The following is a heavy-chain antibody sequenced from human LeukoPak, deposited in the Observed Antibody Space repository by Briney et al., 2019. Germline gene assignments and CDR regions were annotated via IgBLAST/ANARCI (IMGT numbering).Heavy chain of an antibody. CDR3: ASRASRSGSYYYYYYGMDV. CDR1: GGTFSSYA. Sequence: GSSVKVSCKASGGTFSSYAISWVRQAPGQGLEWMGGIIPIFGTANYAQKFQGRVTITADESTSTAYMELSSLRSEDTAVYYCASRASRSGSYYYYYYGMDVWGKGTTVTVSS. V-gene: IGHV1-69*01. J-gene: IGHJ6*04. D-gene: IGHD3-10*01. CDR2: IIPIFGTA.